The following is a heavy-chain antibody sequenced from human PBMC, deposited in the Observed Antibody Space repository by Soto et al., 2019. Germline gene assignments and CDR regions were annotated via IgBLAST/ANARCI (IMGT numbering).Heavy chain of an antibody. Sequence: EVQLVQSGAEVKKPRESLKISCKGSGYSFTSYWIGWVRQMPGKGLEWMGIIYPGDSDTRYSPSFQGQVTISADKSISTAYLQWSSLKASDTAMYYCARRPSPDYSKVDWYFDLWGRGTLVTVSS. CDR3: ARRPSPDYSKVDWYFDL. V-gene: IGHV5-51*03. CDR2: IYPGDSDT. D-gene: IGHD4-4*01. CDR1: GYSFTSYW. J-gene: IGHJ2*01.